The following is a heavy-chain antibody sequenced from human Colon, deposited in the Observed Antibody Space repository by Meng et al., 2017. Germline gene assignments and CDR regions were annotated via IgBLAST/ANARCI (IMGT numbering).Heavy chain of an antibody. CDR3: ARNEIKYYFGSSNYRSYNYFDP. CDR1: GGSLRDSH. V-gene: IGHV4-34*01. Sequence: QQWGAGLFRPSEPLSLPRAVYGGSLRDSHWSWVRPPPGKGLEWIGEIKHDGNTNYNPSLKSRVTISVDTSKNQFSLTLRSVTAADTAVYYCARNEIKYYFGSSNYRSYNYFDPWGQGTLVTVSS. D-gene: IGHD3-10*01. J-gene: IGHJ5*01. CDR2: IKHDGNT.